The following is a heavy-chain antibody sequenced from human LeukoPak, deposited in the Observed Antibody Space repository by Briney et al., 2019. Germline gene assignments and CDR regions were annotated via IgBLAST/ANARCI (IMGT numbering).Heavy chain of an antibody. CDR2: INHSGST. D-gene: IGHD2-15*01. CDR3: ARGVLGYCSGGSCYA. Sequence: PSDTLSLTCAVYGGSFSGYYWSWIRQPPGKGLEWIGEINHSGSTNYNPSLKSRVTISVDTSKNQFSLKLSSVTAADTAVYYCARGVLGYCSGGSCYAWGQGTLVTVSS. J-gene: IGHJ5*02. V-gene: IGHV4-34*01. CDR1: GGSFSGYY.